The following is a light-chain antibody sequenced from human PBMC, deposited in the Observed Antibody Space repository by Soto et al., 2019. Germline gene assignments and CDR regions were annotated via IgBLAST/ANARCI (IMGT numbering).Light chain of an antibody. J-gene: IGLJ1*01. CDR3: QVWDGRRFQGV. V-gene: IGLV3-21*02. CDR1: NIGSKS. Sequence: SYELTQPPSVSVAPGQTASIACGGDNIGSKSVNWYQQRPGQAPVVVVYDDTDRPTGIPERFSGSNSGNTATLTISRVEAGDEADYYCQVWDGRRFQGVFGPGTKVTVL. CDR2: DDT.